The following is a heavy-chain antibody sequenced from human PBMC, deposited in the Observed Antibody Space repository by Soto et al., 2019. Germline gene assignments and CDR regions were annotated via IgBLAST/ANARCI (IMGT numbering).Heavy chain of an antibody. Sequence: QVQLVQSGAEVKKPGASVKVSCKASGYTFTGYYMHWVRQAPGQGLEWMGWINPNSGGTNYAQKFQGRVSMTRDTAISTAYMDLSRMRSDDTAVFYCARDRGDYYGSGRIPPYAFEIWGQGTMVTVSS. V-gene: IGHV1-2*02. CDR1: GYTFTGYY. CDR3: ARDRGDYYGSGRIPPYAFEI. D-gene: IGHD3-10*01. CDR2: INPNSGGT. J-gene: IGHJ3*02.